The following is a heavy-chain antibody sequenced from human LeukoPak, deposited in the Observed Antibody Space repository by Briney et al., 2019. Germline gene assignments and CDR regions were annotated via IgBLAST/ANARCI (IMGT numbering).Heavy chain of an antibody. CDR1: GFSFSTYD. J-gene: IGHJ6*04. CDR3: AKDYGDSDV. Sequence: PGGSLSLSCAASGFSFSTYDMHWVRQAPGKGLERVAFIRYDGSNKYYADSVKGRFTISRDNSKNTLYLQMNSLRAEDTAVYYCAKDYGDSDVWGKGTTVTVSS. CDR2: IRYDGSNK. V-gene: IGHV3-30*02. D-gene: IGHD4-17*01.